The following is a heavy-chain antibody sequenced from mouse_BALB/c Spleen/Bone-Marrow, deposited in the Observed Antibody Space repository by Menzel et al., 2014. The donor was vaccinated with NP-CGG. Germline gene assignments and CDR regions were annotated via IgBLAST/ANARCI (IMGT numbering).Heavy chain of an antibody. CDR2: IDPANGNT. Sequence: VQLQQSGAELVKPGASVKLSCTASGFYIKDTYMHWVKQRPEQGLEWIGRIDPANGNTKYDPKFQGKATITADTSSNTAYLQLSSLTSEDTAVYYCARNGNYGAWFAYWGQGTLVTVSA. J-gene: IGHJ3*01. CDR3: ARNGNYGAWFAY. CDR1: GFYIKDTY. V-gene: IGHV14-3*02. D-gene: IGHD2-1*01.